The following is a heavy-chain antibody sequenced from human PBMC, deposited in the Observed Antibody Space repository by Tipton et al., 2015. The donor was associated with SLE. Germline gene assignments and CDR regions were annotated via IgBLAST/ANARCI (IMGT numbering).Heavy chain of an antibody. Sequence: TLSLTCTVSGGSISSHYWSWIRQPPGKGLEWIGHIYTSGSTNYNPSLTSRVTISVDTSKNQFSLKLSSVTAADTAVYYCARQGVAGGEFDYWGQGTLVTVSS. V-gene: IGHV4-59*08. CDR1: GGSISSHY. CDR3: ARQGVAGGEFDY. D-gene: IGHD6-19*01. J-gene: IGHJ4*02. CDR2: IYTSGST.